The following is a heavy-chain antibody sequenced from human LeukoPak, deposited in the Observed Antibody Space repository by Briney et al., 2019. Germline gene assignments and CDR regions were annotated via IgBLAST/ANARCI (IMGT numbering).Heavy chain of an antibody. D-gene: IGHD2-15*01. J-gene: IGHJ4*02. CDR1: GFTSSSYG. CDR2: ISYDGSNK. Sequence: PGGSLRLSCAASGFTSSSYGMHWVRQAPGKGLEWVAVISYDGSNKYYADSVKGRFTISRDNSKNTLYLQMNSLRAEDTAVYYCAKAGIPGYCSGGSCYRYFDYWGQGTLVTVSS. CDR3: AKAGIPGYCSGGSCYRYFDY. V-gene: IGHV3-30*18.